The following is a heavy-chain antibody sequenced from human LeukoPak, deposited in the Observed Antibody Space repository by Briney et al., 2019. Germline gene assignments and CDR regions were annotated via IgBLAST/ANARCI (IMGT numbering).Heavy chain of an antibody. Sequence: SETLSLTCTVSGGSISSSNYYWGWIRQPPGKGLEWIGSIYYSGSTYYNPSLKSRVTISVDTSKNQFSLKLSSVTAADTAVYYCARHNRRVFGVVMSFDYWGQGTLVTVSS. D-gene: IGHD3-3*01. CDR2: IYYSGST. J-gene: IGHJ4*02. V-gene: IGHV4-39*01. CDR3: ARHNRRVFGVVMSFDY. CDR1: GGSISSSNYY.